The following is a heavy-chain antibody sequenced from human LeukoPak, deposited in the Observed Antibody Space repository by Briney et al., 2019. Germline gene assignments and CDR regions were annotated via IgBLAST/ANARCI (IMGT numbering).Heavy chain of an antibody. J-gene: IGHJ5*02. D-gene: IGHD5-18*01. Sequence: PSETLSLTCAVYGGSFSGYYWSWIRQPPGKGLEWIGEINHSGSTNYNPSLKSRVPISVDTSKNQFSLKLSSVTAADTAVYYCARGRLQLWLNRVVKNWFDPWGQGTLVTVSS. CDR2: INHSGST. CDR3: ARGRLQLWLNRVVKNWFDP. V-gene: IGHV4-34*01. CDR1: GGSFSGYY.